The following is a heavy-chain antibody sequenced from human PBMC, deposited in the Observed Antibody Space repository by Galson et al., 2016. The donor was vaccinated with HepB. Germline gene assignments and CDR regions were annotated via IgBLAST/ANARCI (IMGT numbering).Heavy chain of an antibody. CDR2: IIPIFGTA. V-gene: IGHV1-69*13. J-gene: IGHJ6*02. CDR1: GGSFSNND. CDR3: ARLRESPKYYGMDV. D-gene: IGHD3-10*01. Sequence: SVTVSCKASGGSFSNNDLTWVRQAPGQGLEWMGGIIPIFGTANYARKFRGRVTITADDSTSTAYMELSNLRSEDTAVYYCARLRESPKYYGMDVWGQGTTVAVSS.